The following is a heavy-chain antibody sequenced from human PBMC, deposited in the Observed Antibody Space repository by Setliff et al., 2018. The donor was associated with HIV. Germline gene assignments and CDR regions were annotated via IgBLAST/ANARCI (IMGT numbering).Heavy chain of an antibody. J-gene: IGHJ6*02. D-gene: IGHD4-17*01. V-gene: IGHV4-30-4*08. CDR3: ARAPLSRLRSYYYYYGMDV. CDR1: GDSVSSGSYY. CDR2: ITYSGSA. Sequence: SETLSLTCTVSGDSVSSGSYYWSWIRQPPGKGLEWIGYITYSGSAYYNPSLKSRVTISIDTSNNQISLRLSSVTAADTAMYYCARAPLSRLRSYYYYYGMDVWGQGTTVTVSS.